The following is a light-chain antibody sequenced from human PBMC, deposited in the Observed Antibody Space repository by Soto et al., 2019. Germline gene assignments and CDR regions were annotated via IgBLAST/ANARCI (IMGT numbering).Light chain of an antibody. J-gene: IGLJ2*01. Sequence: QSVLTQPPSASGTPGQRVTISCSGSSSNIGGNTVNWYQQLPGTAPKHLIYSNNQRPSGVPDRLSGSKSGTSASLAISGLQSEDEADYYCAAWDDSLNGQVVFGGGTKLTVL. CDR1: SSNIGGNT. V-gene: IGLV1-44*01. CDR2: SNN. CDR3: AAWDDSLNGQVV.